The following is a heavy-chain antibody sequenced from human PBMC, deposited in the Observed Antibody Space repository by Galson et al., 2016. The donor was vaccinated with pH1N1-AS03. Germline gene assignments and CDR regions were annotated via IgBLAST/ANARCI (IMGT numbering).Heavy chain of an antibody. CDR2: ISTYDGKT. D-gene: IGHD3-10*01. V-gene: IGHV1-18*01. J-gene: IGHJ6*02. CDR3: ARGGAARGLLNYFHDYGLDV. CDR1: GYTFTTYG. Sequence: SVKVSCKAFGYTFTTYGISWVRQAPGHGLEWMGWISTYDGKTNYAQKLQGRVSMTTDTSTNTAYLDLRSLTSGDTAVDYCARGGAARGLLNYFHDYGLDVWGQGTAVTVSS.